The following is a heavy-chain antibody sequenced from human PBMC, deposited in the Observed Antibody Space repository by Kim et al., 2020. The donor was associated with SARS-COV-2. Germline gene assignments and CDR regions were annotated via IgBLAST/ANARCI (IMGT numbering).Heavy chain of an antibody. J-gene: IGHJ3*02. V-gene: IGHV3-30*04. Sequence: GGSLRLSCAASGFTFSSYAMHWVRQAPGKGLEWVAVISYDGSNKYYADSVKGRFTISRDNSKNTLYLQMNSLRAEDTAVYYCAREADPWYVPSKVAFDIWGQGTMVTVSS. D-gene: IGHD6-13*01. CDR2: ISYDGSNK. CDR3: AREADPWYVPSKVAFDI. CDR1: GFTFSSYA.